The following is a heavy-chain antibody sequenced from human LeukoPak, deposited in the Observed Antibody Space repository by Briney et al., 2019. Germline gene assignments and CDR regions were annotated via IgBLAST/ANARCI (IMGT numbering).Heavy chain of an antibody. D-gene: IGHD3-16*01. CDR1: GGSISSSSYY. CDR2: IYYSGST. Sequence: SETLSLTCTVSGGSISSSSYYWGWIRQPPGKGLEWIGSIYYSGSTYYNPSLKSRVTISVDTSKNQFSLKLSSVTAADTAVYHCARIDYGGGYYYYYYYYMDVWGKGTTVTVSS. J-gene: IGHJ6*03. V-gene: IGHV4-39*01. CDR3: ARIDYGGGYYYYYYYYMDV.